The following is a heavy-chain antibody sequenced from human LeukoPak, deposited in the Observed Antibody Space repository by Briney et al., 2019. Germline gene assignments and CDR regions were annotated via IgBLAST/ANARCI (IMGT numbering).Heavy chain of an antibody. Sequence: GGSMRLSCAAAGFTSGSYAMHWVSQAPGKGREWVAVIAHDETNRFYADSVKGRFTISRDNSMNTLYLRMNSLRPEDTAVYYCARDLLPGAPDYFDYWGQGTLVTVSS. D-gene: IGHD2-2*01. CDR3: ARDLLPGAPDYFDY. CDR2: IAHDETNR. V-gene: IGHV3-30*04. J-gene: IGHJ4*02. CDR1: GFTSGSYA.